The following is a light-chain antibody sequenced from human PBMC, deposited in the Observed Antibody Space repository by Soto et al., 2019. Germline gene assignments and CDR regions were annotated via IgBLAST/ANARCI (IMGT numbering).Light chain of an antibody. CDR3: QQYNNWPPSYT. J-gene: IGKJ2*01. V-gene: IGKV3-15*01. CDR1: QSVSIN. CDR2: GAS. Sequence: EIVMTQSPATLSVSPGERATLSCRASQSVSINLAWYQQKPGQAPRLLIYGASTRANGVPARFSGSGSGTEFTITISSLQSEDFAVYFCQQYNNWPPSYTFGQGTKLDIK.